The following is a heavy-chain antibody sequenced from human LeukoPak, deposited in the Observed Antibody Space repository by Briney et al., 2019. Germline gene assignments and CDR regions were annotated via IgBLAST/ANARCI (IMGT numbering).Heavy chain of an antibody. D-gene: IGHD6-6*01. CDR1: GFTVSTNY. CDR3: AKDRPATYYFDY. CDR2: MYTLGNT. Sequence: PGGSLRLSCAASGFTVSTNYMTWIRQAPGKGLEWVSVMYTLGNTNYADSVRGRFTISRDNSKNTLYLQMNSLRPEDTAVYYCAKDRPATYYFDYWGQGVLVTVSS. J-gene: IGHJ4*02. V-gene: IGHV3-66*03.